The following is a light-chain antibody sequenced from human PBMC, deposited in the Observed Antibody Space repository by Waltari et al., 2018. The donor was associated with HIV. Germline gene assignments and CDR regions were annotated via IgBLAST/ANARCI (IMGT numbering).Light chain of an antibody. V-gene: IGLV2-14*01. CDR1: SSHIGAYDF. CDR2: EVS. Sequence: SALTQPASVSGSPGPSITVSCTGTSSHIGAYDFVPWYQQTPGTAPKLVIYEVSNRPSGISYRFSGSKSGNTASLTISGLQTEDEADYYCSSFTTSNSLLFGGGTKVTVL. J-gene: IGLJ2*01. CDR3: SSFTTSNSLL.